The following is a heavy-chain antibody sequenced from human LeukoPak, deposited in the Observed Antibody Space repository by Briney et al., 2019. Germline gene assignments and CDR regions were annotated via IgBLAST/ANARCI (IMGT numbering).Heavy chain of an antibody. CDR3: ARREITMIVVVTYNWFDP. D-gene: IGHD3-22*01. J-gene: IGHJ5*02. V-gene: IGHV3-23*01. Sequence: GGSLRLSCAASGFTFSSYAMSWVRQAPGKGLEWVSAISGSGGSTYYADSVKGRFTISRDNSKNTLYLQTNSLRAEDTAVYYCARREITMIVVVTYNWFDPWGQGTLVTVSS. CDR1: GFTFSSYA. CDR2: ISGSGGST.